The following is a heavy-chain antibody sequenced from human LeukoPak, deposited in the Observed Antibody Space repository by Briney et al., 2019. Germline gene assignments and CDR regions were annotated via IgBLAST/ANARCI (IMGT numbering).Heavy chain of an antibody. D-gene: IGHD5-12*01. J-gene: IGHJ6*03. V-gene: IGHV3-23*01. CDR1: GFTFSSYA. Sequence: GGSLRLSCAASGFTFSSYAMSWVRQAPGKGLEWVSAISGSGGSTYYADSVKGRFTISRDNSKNTLYLQMNSLRAEDTAVYYCAKTPVDIVATIMGQYYYYMDVWGKGTTVTVSS. CDR2: ISGSGGST. CDR3: AKTPVDIVATIMGQYYYYMDV.